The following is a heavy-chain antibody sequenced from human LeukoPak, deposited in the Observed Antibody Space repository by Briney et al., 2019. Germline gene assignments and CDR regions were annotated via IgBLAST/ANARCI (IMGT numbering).Heavy chain of an antibody. CDR1: GFTFDDYG. J-gene: IGHJ4*02. D-gene: IGHD3-10*01. CDR3: AKDRFDGSGSQFDS. V-gene: IGHV3-20*04. Sequence: GGSLRLSCAASGFTFDDYGLSWVRQVPGKGLEWVSGLNWNGASTGYADSVKGRFTISRDNAKNSLYLQMNGLRAEDTAVYYCAKDRFDGSGSQFDSWGQGSLVIVSS. CDR2: LNWNGAST.